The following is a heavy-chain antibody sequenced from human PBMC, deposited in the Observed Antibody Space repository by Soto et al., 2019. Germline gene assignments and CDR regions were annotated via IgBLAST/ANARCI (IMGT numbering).Heavy chain of an antibody. Sequence: SGPTLVNPTQTLTLTCTFSGFSLSTSGMCVSWIRQPPGKALEWLALIDWGDDKYYRASLKTRLTISKGTSKNQVVLTMTNMDTVDTATYYCARVVGAALDYWGQGTLVTVSS. CDR1: GFSLSTSGMC. V-gene: IGHV2-70*01. J-gene: IGHJ4*02. D-gene: IGHD2-15*01. CDR3: ARVVGAALDY. CDR2: IDWGDDK.